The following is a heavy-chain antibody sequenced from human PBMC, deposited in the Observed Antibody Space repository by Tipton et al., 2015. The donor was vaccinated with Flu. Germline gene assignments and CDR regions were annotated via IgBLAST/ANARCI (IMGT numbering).Heavy chain of an antibody. J-gene: IGHJ4*02. D-gene: IGHD3-22*01. Sequence: TLSLTCTVSGGSISRSYWNWIRQPAGKGLEWIGRIYTSGTINYSPSLRSRVTVSVDTSKNQFSLRLSSVTAADTAVYYCASDSVGDYDSSGYYDNWGQGTLVTVSS. CDR1: GGSISRSY. CDR3: ASDSVGDYDSSGYYDN. V-gene: IGHV4-4*07. CDR2: IYTSGTI.